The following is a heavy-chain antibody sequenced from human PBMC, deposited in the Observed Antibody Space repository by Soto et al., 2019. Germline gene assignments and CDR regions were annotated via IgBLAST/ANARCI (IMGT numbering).Heavy chain of an antibody. CDR1: GFTFSSYG. CDR2: ISYDGSNK. Sequence: GGSLRLSCAASGFTFSSYGMHWVRQAPGKGLEWVAVISYDGSNKYYADSVKGRFTISRDNSKNTLYLQMNSLRAEDTAVYYCAKYGGRYQRLGIAVAGTYYYGMDVWGQGTTVTVSS. CDR3: AKYGGRYQRLGIAVAGTYYYGMDV. D-gene: IGHD6-19*01. V-gene: IGHV3-30*18. J-gene: IGHJ6*02.